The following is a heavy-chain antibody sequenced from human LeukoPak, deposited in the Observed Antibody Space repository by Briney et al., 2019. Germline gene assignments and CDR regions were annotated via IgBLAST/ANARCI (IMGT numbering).Heavy chain of an antibody. CDR3: ARERDSSDWYGYYFDY. V-gene: IGHV4-4*07. J-gene: IGHJ4*02. D-gene: IGHD6-19*01. Sequence: SETLSLTCTVSGGSISSHYWSWIRQPAGKGLEWIGRIYTSGSTNYNPSLKGRVTMSVDSSKNQFSLKLSSVTAADTAVYYCARERDSSDWYGYYFDYWGQGTLVTASS. CDR2: IYTSGST. CDR1: GGSISSHY.